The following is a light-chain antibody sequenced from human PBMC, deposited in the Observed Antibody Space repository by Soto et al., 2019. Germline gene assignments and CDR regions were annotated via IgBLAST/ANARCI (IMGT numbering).Light chain of an antibody. CDR1: QSVSSN. CDR3: QQYNDWLS. V-gene: IGKV3-15*01. CDR2: DAS. J-gene: IGKJ4*01. Sequence: EIVMTQSPATLYVSPGERATLSCRASQSVSSNLAWYHQKPGQPPRLLIYDASTRATGLPARFSGSGSVTEFTLTLSSLQSEDCGVYFCQQYNDWLSFGGGTKVEIK.